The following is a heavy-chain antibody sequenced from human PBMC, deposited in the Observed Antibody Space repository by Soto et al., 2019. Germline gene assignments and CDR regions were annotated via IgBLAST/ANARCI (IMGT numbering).Heavy chain of an antibody. Sequence: PSETLSLTCTVSGGSISSYYWSWIRQPPGKGLEWIGYIYYSGSTNYNPSLQSRVTISVDASKNQFSLNLSSVTAADTAVYYCARKGKATTAPWDYWGQGTLVTVSS. V-gene: IGHV4-59*01. CDR2: IYYSGST. CDR3: ARKGKATTAPWDY. J-gene: IGHJ4*02. CDR1: GGSISSYY. D-gene: IGHD1-1*01.